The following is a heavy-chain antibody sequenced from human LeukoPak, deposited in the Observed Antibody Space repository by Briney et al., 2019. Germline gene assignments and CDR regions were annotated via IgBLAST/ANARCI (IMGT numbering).Heavy chain of an antibody. Sequence: TGGSLRLSCAASGFTFSSYAMHWVRQAPGKGLEWVAVISYDGSNKYYADSVKGRFTTSRDNSKNTLYLQMNSLRAEDTAVYYCARDFRGSQDYGMDVWGQGTTVTVSS. CDR3: ARDFRGSQDYGMDV. J-gene: IGHJ6*02. CDR2: ISYDGSNK. V-gene: IGHV3-30-3*01. D-gene: IGHD3-16*01. CDR1: GFTFSSYA.